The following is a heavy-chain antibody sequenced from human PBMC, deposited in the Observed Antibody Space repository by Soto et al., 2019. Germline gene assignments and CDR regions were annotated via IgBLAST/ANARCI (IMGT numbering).Heavy chain of an antibody. CDR1: SGSISSGDYY. J-gene: IGHJ4*02. V-gene: IGHV4-30-4*01. CDR2: IFYSGST. D-gene: IGHD1-1*01. Sequence: QVQLQESGPGLLKPSQTLSLTCAVSSGSISSGDYYWSWIRQPPGKGLEWIGYIFYSGSTYHNPSLKSRVNISVDTSKNQFSLKLTSVTAADTAVFYCARVSSLGIIDYWGRGTLVTVSS. CDR3: ARVSSLGIIDY.